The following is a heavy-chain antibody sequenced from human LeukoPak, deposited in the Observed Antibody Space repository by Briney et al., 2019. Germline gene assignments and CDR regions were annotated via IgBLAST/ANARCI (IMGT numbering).Heavy chain of an antibody. Sequence: GGSLRLSCAASGFTFSHYWMTWVRQAPGKGLEWVANMKEDGSQETYVDSVKGRFTISRDNAKNSLYLRMNNVRAEDTAVYYCAGYSYKHDCWGQGTLVTVSS. J-gene: IGHJ4*02. CDR3: AGYSYKHDC. D-gene: IGHD2-15*01. CDR1: GFTFSHYW. V-gene: IGHV3-7*01. CDR2: MKEDGSQE.